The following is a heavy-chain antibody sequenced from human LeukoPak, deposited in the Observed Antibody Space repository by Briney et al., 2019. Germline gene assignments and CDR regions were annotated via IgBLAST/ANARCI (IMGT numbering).Heavy chain of an antibody. CDR3: ARDPLITMVRGVIRSFDY. J-gene: IGHJ4*02. Sequence: ASVKVSCKASGYTFTSYGISWVRQAPGQGLEWMGWISAYNYNKNYAQKLQGRVTMTTETSPSKAYMELRSLRSDDTAVYYCARDPLITMVRGVIRSFDYWGQGTLVTVSS. CDR1: GYTFTSYG. CDR2: ISAYNYNK. V-gene: IGHV1-18*01. D-gene: IGHD3-10*01.